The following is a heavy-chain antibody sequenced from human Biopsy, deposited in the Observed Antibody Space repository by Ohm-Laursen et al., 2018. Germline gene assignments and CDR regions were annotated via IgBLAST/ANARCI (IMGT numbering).Heavy chain of an antibody. CDR3: ARDRDRRGWFDP. J-gene: IGHJ5*02. CDR1: GDSVSNNF. CDR2: KFYRGTT. D-gene: IGHD1-14*01. V-gene: IGHV4-59*02. Sequence: SETLSLTCTVSGDSVSNNFWTWIRQPPGKTLEWIAYKFYRGTTTYNPSLKSRVTMSVDTSKNKFSLRVSSVTAADTAVYYCARDRDRRGWFDPWGQGTLVTVSS.